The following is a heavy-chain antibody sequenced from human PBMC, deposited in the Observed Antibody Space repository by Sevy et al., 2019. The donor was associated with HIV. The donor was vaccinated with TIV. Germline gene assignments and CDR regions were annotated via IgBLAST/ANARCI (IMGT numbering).Heavy chain of an antibody. CDR1: GFTFSSYT. Sequence: GGSLRLSCAASGFTFSSYTMNWVRQAPGKGLEWVSTISGSGDSTYYADSVKGRFTISRDNSKNTLYLQMNSLRAADTALYYCARDHGESSGYYPLGAFDIWGQGTMVTVSS. CDR3: ARDHGESSGYYPLGAFDI. D-gene: IGHD3-22*01. V-gene: IGHV3-23*01. CDR2: ISGSGDST. J-gene: IGHJ3*02.